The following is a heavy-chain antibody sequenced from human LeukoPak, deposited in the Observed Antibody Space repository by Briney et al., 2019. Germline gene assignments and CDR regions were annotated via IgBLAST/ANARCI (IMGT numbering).Heavy chain of an antibody. CDR3: ARLGTYYDILTGYTHRGEDY. CDR2: IYYSGST. CDR1: GGSISSSSYY. D-gene: IGHD3-9*01. J-gene: IGHJ4*02. Sequence: SETLSLTCTVSGGSISSSSYYWGWIRQPPGKGLEWIGSIYYSGSTYYNPSLKSRVTISVDTSKNQFSLKLSSVTAADTAVYYCARLGTYYDILTGYTHRGEDYRGQGTLVTVSS. V-gene: IGHV4-39*07.